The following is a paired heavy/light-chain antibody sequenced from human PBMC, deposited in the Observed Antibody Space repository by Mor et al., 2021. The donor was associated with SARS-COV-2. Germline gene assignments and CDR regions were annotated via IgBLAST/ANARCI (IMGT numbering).Light chain of an antibody. V-gene: IGKV3-20*01. CDR3: QQYGSSPRVT. Sequence: EIVLTQSPGTLSLSPGDRASLSCRASQPVSNNHLAWYQQRSGQAPRLLIYRASKRATGIPDRFIAGGSGTDFTLSISRLEPDDFAVYYCQQYGSSPRVTFGGGTKVDLK. CDR1: QPVSNNH. J-gene: IGKJ4*01. CDR2: RAS.
Heavy chain of an antibody. CDR1: GGSVTGDMYF. CDR3: VRGNADYIVDPRKLMDPRKVKEVQLNYSGMDV. D-gene: IGHD2-21*01. CDR2: LYFSGST. J-gene: IGHJ6*02. Sequence: QLQLKESGPGLMRPSETLSLTCSVSGGSVTGDMYFWAWIRQSPGKGLEWIGSLYFSGSTDYHPSVQSRATISSDTSKNQFSLRLTSVTAADTARYFCVRGNADYIVDPRKLMDPRKVKEVQLNYSGMDVWGQGTSVIVSS. V-gene: IGHV4-39*07.